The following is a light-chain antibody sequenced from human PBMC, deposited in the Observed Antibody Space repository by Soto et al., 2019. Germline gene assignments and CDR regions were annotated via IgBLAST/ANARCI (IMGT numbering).Light chain of an antibody. Sequence: EIVLTQSPATLSLSPGERATLPCRASQSVSSFLAWYQQKPGQAPRLLIYDASIRATGIPARFSGSGSGTDFTLTISSLEPEDFAVYYCQQGSNWPPGLTFGQGTRLEIK. CDR2: DAS. V-gene: IGKV3-11*01. J-gene: IGKJ5*01. CDR1: QSVSSF. CDR3: QQGSNWPPGLT.